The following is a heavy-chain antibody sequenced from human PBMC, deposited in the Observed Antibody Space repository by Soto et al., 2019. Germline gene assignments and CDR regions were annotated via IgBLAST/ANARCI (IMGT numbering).Heavy chain of an antibody. CDR3: ARADCSGGSCYTCDN. CDR1: GYTLTAYY. J-gene: IGHJ4*02. CDR2: IQPNSGDT. Sequence: QVQLVQSGAEVKKPGASVRVSCKASGYTLTAYYLHWVRQAPGQGLEWVGWIQPNSGDTNYAQRFPGRVTLTRDTAISTAYMDLKRLTFNDTAIYYCARADCSGGSCYTCDNWGQGTLVTVSS. D-gene: IGHD2-15*01. V-gene: IGHV1-2*02.